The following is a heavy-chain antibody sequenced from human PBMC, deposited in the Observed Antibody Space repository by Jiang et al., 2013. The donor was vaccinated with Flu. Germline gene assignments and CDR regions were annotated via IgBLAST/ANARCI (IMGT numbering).Heavy chain of an antibody. CDR2: INAGNGNT. V-gene: IGHV1-3*01. CDR1: GYTFTSYA. J-gene: IGHJ6*02. D-gene: IGHD2-15*01. CDR3: ARSPGSGSYYYYGMDV. Sequence: GAEVKKPGASVKVSCKASGYTFTSYAMHWVRQAPGQRLEWMGWINAGNGNTKYSQQFQGRVTITSDTSASTAYMELSSLRSEDTAVYYCARSPGSGSYYYYGMDVWGQGTTVTV.